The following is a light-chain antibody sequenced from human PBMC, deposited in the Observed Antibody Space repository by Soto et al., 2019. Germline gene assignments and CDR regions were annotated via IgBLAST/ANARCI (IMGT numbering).Light chain of an antibody. CDR2: EGS. Sequence: QSALTQPASVSGSPGQSITLSCTGTSSYIGSYSFVSWYQQHPGKAPRLIIYEGSKRPSGVSNRFSASRSGNTASLTISGLQPEDEADYYCCSYALSSTYVFGNGTKVTVL. CDR3: CSYALSSTYV. CDR1: SSYIGSYSF. J-gene: IGLJ1*01. V-gene: IGLV2-23*01.